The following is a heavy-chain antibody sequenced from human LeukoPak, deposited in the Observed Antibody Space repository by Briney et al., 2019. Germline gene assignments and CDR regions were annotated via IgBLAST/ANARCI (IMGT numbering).Heavy chain of an antibody. J-gene: IGHJ6*03. CDR1: GYTFTGYY. D-gene: IGHD3-22*01. CDR2: INPNSGGT. V-gene: IGHV1-2*02. CDR3: ARVSDYYDSSGYYYYYMDV. Sequence: ASVEVSCKASGYTFTGYYMHWVRQAPGQGLEWMGWINPNSGGTNYAQKFQGRVTMARDTSISTAYMELSRLRSDDTAVYYCARVSDYYDSSGYYYYYMDVWGKGTTVTVSS.